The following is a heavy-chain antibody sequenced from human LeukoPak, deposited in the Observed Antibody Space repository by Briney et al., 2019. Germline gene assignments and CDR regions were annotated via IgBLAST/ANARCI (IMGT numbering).Heavy chain of an antibody. D-gene: IGHD6-6*01. J-gene: IGHJ4*02. CDR1: GYTFTSYY. CDR3: ARTAARRFDY. Sequence: ASVNVSCKASGYTFTSYYMHWVRQAPGQGLEWMGIINPTGGSTTYAQKFQGRVTMTRDTSTSTVYMELSSLRSDDTAVYYCARTAARRFDYWGQGTLVTVSS. V-gene: IGHV1-46*01. CDR2: INPTGGST.